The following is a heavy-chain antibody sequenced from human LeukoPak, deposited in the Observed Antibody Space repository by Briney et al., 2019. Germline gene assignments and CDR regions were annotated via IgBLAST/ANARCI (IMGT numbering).Heavy chain of an antibody. Sequence: GGSLRLSCAASGFTFDDYAMHWVRQAPGKGLEWVSLISWDGGSTYYADSVKGRFTISRDNSKNSLYLQMNSLRAEDTALYYCAKGGDGYNYYMDVWGKGTTVTVSS. CDR3: AKGGDGYNYYMDV. CDR1: GFTFDDYA. V-gene: IGHV3-43D*03. D-gene: IGHD5-24*01. CDR2: ISWDGGST. J-gene: IGHJ6*03.